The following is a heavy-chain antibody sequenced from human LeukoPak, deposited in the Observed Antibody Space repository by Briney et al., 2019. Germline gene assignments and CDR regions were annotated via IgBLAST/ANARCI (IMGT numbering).Heavy chain of an antibody. D-gene: IGHD1-26*01. CDR1: GFTFNNYG. Sequence: GGSLRLSCTVSGFTFNNYGMHWVRQAPGKGLEWVALISYDGSIKYYADSVKGRFTISRDNSKNTLYLQMNSLKAGDTALYYCAKSDLGNGDYDFWGQGTLVTVSS. J-gene: IGHJ4*02. V-gene: IGHV3-30*18. CDR2: ISYDGSIK. CDR3: AKSDLGNGDYDF.